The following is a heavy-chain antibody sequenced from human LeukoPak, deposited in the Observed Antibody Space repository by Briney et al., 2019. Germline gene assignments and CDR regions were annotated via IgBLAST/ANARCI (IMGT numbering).Heavy chain of an antibody. J-gene: IGHJ6*02. CDR2: ITSRGTTI. CDR3: ARWLRGIADEDGVDV. Sequence: PGGSLRLSCTASGFTLSDYYLTWIRQAPGKGLEWVSYITSRGTTIYHADSVKGRFTISRDNAKNSLYLQMHSLRAEDTAVYYCARWLRGIADEDGVDVWRQGTTVTVSS. D-gene: IGHD6-13*01. V-gene: IGHV3-11*01. CDR1: GFTLSDYY.